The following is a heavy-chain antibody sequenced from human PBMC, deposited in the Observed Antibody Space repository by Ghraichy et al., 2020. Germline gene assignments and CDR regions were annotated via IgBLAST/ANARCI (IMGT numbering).Heavy chain of an antibody. CDR3: ARDRPYGASYLDS. CDR1: GFTFSSYW. Sequence: GGSLRLSCAGSGFTFSSYWMTWVRQTPGEGLEWVANIKEDGSQKNYVDSVKGRFTISRDNAKNSLSLQMNSLRVEDTAVYYCARDRPYGASYLDSWGQGTLVTVSS. D-gene: IGHD3-10*01. CDR2: IKEDGSQK. J-gene: IGHJ4*02. V-gene: IGHV3-7*04.